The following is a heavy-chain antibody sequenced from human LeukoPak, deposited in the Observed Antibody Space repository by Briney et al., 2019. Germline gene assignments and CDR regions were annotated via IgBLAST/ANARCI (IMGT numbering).Heavy chain of an antibody. CDR3: ARTADTAMVTWGHFDY. CDR2: ISSSRSTI. V-gene: IGHV3-48*01. J-gene: IGHJ4*02. CDR1: GFTFSSYS. Sequence: GGSLRLSCAASGFTFSSYSMSWVRQAPGKGLEWVSYISSSRSTIYYADSVKGRFTISRDNAKNSLYLQMNSLRAEDTAVYYCARTADTAMVTWGHFDYWGQGTLVTVSS. D-gene: IGHD5-18*01.